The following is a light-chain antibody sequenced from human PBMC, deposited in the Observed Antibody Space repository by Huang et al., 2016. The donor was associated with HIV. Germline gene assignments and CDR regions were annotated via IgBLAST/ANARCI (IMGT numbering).Light chain of an antibody. Sequence: IVMTQSPATLSVSPGERATLACRASQSISSNFAWYQQKPGQAPRLLIYGASTRATGIPGRFSCSGSGTEFTLTISSLQSEDFPVYYCQQYNNRYTFGQGTKLEIK. V-gene: IGKV3-15*01. CDR2: GAS. CDR1: QSISSN. J-gene: IGKJ2*01. CDR3: QQYNNRYT.